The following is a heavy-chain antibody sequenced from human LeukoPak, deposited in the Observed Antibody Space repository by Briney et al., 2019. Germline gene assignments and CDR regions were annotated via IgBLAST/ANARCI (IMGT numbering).Heavy chain of an antibody. CDR3: ARKPSGSHPFDY. CDR1: GNSISSDNW. CDR2: IHHSGST. D-gene: IGHD1-26*01. V-gene: IGHV4-28*01. Sequence: SETLSLTCSVSGNSISSDNWWGGIRQSPGEGLEWIGYIHHSGSTYYSSSLKSRVTMSIDTSKSQFSLKVNSVTAVDTAVYYCARKPSGSHPFDYWGQGTRVTVSS. J-gene: IGHJ4*02.